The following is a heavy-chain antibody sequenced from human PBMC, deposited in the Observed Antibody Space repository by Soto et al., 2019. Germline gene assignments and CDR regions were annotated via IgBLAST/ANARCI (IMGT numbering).Heavy chain of an antibody. CDR2: IWYDGSNK. V-gene: IGHV3-33*01. CDR3: ARGGEPYYYDSSGYYASGDY. D-gene: IGHD3-22*01. J-gene: IGHJ4*02. CDR1: GFTFSSYG. Sequence: ESGGGVVQPGRSLRLSCAASGFTFSSYGMHWVRQAPGKGLEWVAVIWYDGSNKYYADSVKGRFTISRDNSKNTLYLQMNSLRAEDTAVYYCARGGEPYYYDSSGYYASGDYWGQGTLVTVSS.